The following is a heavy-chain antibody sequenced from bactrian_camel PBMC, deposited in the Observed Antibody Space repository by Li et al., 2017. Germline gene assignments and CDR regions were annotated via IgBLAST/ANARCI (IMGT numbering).Heavy chain of an antibody. CDR3: AADDRLCGWVLFRSSLYKY. CDR1: AYAIHGSFC. CDR2: IGSDGSI. Sequence: VQLVESGGGSVQAGGSLRLSCAASAYAIHGSFCVGWFRQAPGKEREGIAAIGSDGSIKYAVSVQGRFTISRDNAKNTVYLQMDSLRPEDTGVYYCAADDRLCGWVLFRSSLYKYRGQGTQVTVS. J-gene: IGHJ4*01. D-gene: IGHD5*01. V-gene: IGHV3S55*01.